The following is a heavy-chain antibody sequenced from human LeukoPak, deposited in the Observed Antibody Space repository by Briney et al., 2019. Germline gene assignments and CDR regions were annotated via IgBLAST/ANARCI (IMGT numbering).Heavy chain of an antibody. Sequence: SETLSLTCAVTGASISNSNWWTWVRQPPGKGLEWIGEIYHSGSTNYKTSLKSRATISVDTSKNQFSLKLSSVTAADTAVYYCASDSSGYYHYFDYWGQGTLVTVSS. J-gene: IGHJ4*02. CDR2: IYHSGST. V-gene: IGHV4-4*02. CDR3: ASDSSGYYHYFDY. D-gene: IGHD3-22*01. CDR1: GASISNSNW.